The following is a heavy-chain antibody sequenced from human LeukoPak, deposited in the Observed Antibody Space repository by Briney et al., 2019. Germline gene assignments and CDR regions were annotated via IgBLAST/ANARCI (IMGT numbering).Heavy chain of an antibody. V-gene: IGHV3-21*01. J-gene: IGHJ4*02. CDR1: GFTFCRNG. CDR2: ISGSGGNT. D-gene: IGHD6-13*01. Sequence: GALRLSCAASGFTFCRNGMTWVRQAPGKGLEWVSAISGSGGNTYYADSVKGRFTISRDNAKNSLYLQMNSLRAEDTAVYYCARFIAAPYYFDYWGRGTLVTVSS. CDR3: ARFIAAPYYFDY.